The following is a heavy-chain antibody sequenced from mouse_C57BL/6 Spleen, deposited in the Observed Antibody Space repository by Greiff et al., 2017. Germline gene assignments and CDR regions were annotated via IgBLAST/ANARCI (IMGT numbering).Heavy chain of an antibody. CDR3: ARVGLRSLYFDY. J-gene: IGHJ2*01. V-gene: IGHV5-4*03. D-gene: IGHD2-2*01. CDR2: ISDGGSYT. CDR1: GFTFSSYA. Sequence: EVMLVESGGGLVKPGGSLKLSCAASGFTFSSYAMSWVRQTPEKRLEWVATISDGGSYTYYPDNVKGRFTISRDNAKNNLYLQMSHLKSEDTAMXYCARVGLRSLYFDYWGQGTTLTVSS.